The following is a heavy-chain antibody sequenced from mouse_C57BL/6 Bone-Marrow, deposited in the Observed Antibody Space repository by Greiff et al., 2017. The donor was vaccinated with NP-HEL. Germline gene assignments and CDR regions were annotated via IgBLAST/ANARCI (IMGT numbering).Heavy chain of an antibody. D-gene: IGHD3-2*02. CDR1: GYTFTNYW. CDR2: IYPGGGYT. CDR3: ARGAQAYYFDY. Sequence: VQLQQSGAELVRPGTSVKMSCKASGYTFTNYWIGWAKQRPGHGLEWIGDIYPGGGYTNYNEKFKGKATLTADNSSSTAYMQFSSLTSEDSAIYYCARGAQAYYFDYWGQGTTLTVSS. J-gene: IGHJ2*01. V-gene: IGHV1-63*01.